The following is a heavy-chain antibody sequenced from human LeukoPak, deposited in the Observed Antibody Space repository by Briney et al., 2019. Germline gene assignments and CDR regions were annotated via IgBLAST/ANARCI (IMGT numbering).Heavy chain of an antibody. Sequence: PSETLSLTCAVSGASVSGSNYYWGWIRQPPGKGLEWIGNIYSSGSTYYNPSLKSRVTISVDTSKNQFSLKLSSVTAADTAVYYCARELRYFDWLMRMNWFDPWGQGTLVTVSS. CDR2: IYSSGST. V-gene: IGHV4-39*07. D-gene: IGHD3-9*01. CDR1: GASVSGSNYY. CDR3: ARELRYFDWLMRMNWFDP. J-gene: IGHJ5*02.